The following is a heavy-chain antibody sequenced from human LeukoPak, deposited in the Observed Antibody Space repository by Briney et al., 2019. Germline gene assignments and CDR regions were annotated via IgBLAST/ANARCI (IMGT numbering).Heavy chain of an antibody. CDR1: GYTFTGYH. V-gene: IGHV1-46*01. Sequence: ASVKVSCKASGYTFTGYHMHWVRQAPGQGLEWMGIINPSGGSTSYAQKFQGRVTMTRDMSTSTDYMELSSLRSEDTAVYYCARDNSVEDTAWWFDPWGQGTLVTVSS. D-gene: IGHD4-23*01. CDR2: INPSGGST. J-gene: IGHJ5*02. CDR3: ARDNSVEDTAWWFDP.